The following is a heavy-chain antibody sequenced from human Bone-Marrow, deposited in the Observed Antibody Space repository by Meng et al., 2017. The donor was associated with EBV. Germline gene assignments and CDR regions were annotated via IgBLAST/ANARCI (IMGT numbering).Heavy chain of an antibody. CDR3: AHRSGTLNGAPLDY. CDR2: IYGDDDK. J-gene: IGHJ4*02. D-gene: IGHD3-9*01. V-gene: IGHV2-5*02. CDR1: GLSLSTSEVS. Sequence: ITLQESGPTLVNPTQTLTLTCTFSGLSLSTSEVSVGWMRQPPGKALEWLALIYGDDDKRYNPSLKTRLTITKDTSKNQVVLTMTNVEAVDTGTYYCAHRSGTLNGAPLDYWGQGTLVTVSS.